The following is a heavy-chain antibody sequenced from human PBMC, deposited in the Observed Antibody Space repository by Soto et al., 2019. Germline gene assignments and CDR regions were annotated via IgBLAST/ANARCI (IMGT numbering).Heavy chain of an antibody. CDR3: ARISRWPYYYGMDV. D-gene: IGHD6-13*01. CDR1: GYTLTGYY. Sequence: ASVKVSCKASGYTLTGYYMHWVRQAPGQGLEWMGWINPNSGGTNYAQKFQGWVTMTRDTSISTAYMELSRLRSDDTAVYYCARISRWPYYYGMDVWGQGTTVTVSS. CDR2: INPNSGGT. J-gene: IGHJ6*02. V-gene: IGHV1-2*04.